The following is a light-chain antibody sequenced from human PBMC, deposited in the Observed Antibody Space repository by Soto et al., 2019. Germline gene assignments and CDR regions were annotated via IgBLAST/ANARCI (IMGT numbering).Light chain of an antibody. CDR3: QHTRTTPRT. CDR1: QRISTF. J-gene: IGKJ1*01. CDR2: GAS. Sequence: DIQMTQSPSSLFASVGDRVTITCRASQRISTFLHWYQQRPGKAPSLIIYGASNLQSGVPSRFSGRGSGTEFSLTISTLQPEDVATYYCQHTRTTPRTFGQGTKVEIK. V-gene: IGKV1-39*01.